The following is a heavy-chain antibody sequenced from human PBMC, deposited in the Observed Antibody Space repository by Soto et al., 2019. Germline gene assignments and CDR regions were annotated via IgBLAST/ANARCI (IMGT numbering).Heavy chain of an antibody. Sequence: ASVKVSCKASGYMFTNYGISWVRQAPGQGLEWMGWIHTYNSNTNYAQKVQGRVTMTTDTSTSTAYMELRSLRSDDTAVYYFAREGASYDSSGYGNDYWGQGTLVTVSS. D-gene: IGHD3-22*01. CDR1: GYMFTNYG. CDR2: IHTYNSNT. CDR3: AREGASYDSSGYGNDY. J-gene: IGHJ4*02. V-gene: IGHV1-18*01.